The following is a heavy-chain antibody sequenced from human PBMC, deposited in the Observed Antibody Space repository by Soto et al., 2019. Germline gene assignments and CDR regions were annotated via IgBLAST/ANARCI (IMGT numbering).Heavy chain of an antibody. CDR2: ISSSSSYI. J-gene: IGHJ4*02. Sequence: GGSLRLSCAASGFTFSSYSMNWVRQAPGKGLEWVSSISSSSSYIYYADSVKGRFTISRDNAKNSLYLQMNSLRAEDTAVYYWARGSMGSPSDYWGQGTLVTVSS. D-gene: IGHD3-10*01. CDR1: GFTFSSYS. CDR3: ARGSMGSPSDY. V-gene: IGHV3-21*01.